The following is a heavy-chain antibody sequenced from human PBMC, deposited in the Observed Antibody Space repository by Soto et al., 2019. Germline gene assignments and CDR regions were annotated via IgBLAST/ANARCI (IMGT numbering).Heavy chain of an antibody. V-gene: IGHV4-4*02. D-gene: IGHD3-3*01. J-gene: IGHJ6*02. Sequence: QVQLQESGPGLVKPSGTLSLTCAVSGGSISSSNWWSWVRQPPGKGLEWIGEIYHSGSTNYNPSLKSRVTISVDKSKNQFSLKLSSVTAADTAVYYCARSGITIFGVDPYYYGMDVWGQGTTVTVSS. CDR1: GGSISSSNW. CDR2: IYHSGST. CDR3: ARSGITIFGVDPYYYGMDV.